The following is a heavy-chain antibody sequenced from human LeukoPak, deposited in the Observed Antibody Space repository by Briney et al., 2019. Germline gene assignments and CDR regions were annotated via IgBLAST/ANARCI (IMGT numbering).Heavy chain of an antibody. CDR3: ARQGSSGWPTNYFDY. J-gene: IGHJ4*02. V-gene: IGHV4-34*01. D-gene: IGHD6-19*01. Sequence: SETLSLTCAVYGGSFSGYYWSWIRQPPGKGLEWIGEINHSGSTNYNPSLKSRVTISVDTSKNQFSLKLSSVTAADTAVYYCARQGSSGWPTNYFDYWGQGTLVTVSS. CDR1: GGSFSGYY. CDR2: INHSGST.